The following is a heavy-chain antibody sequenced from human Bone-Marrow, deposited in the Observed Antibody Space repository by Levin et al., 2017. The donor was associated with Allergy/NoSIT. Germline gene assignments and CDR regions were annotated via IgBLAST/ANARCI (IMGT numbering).Heavy chain of an antibody. CDR2: ISGSGGST. J-gene: IGHJ5*02. CDR3: AKGGRQWSTTGWFDP. CDR1: GFTFSSYA. Sequence: WGSLRLSCAASGFTFSSYAMSWVRQAPGKGLEWVSAISGSGGSTYYADSVKGRFTISRDNSKNTLYLQMNSLRAEDTAVYYCAKGGRQWSTTGWFDPWGQGTLVTVSS. D-gene: IGHD4-11*01. V-gene: IGHV3-23*01.